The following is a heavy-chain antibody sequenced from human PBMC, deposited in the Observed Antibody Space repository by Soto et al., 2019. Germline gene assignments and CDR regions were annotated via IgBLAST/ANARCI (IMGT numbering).Heavy chain of an antibody. CDR3: ASPYSSGWEGYFDL. D-gene: IGHD6-19*01. CDR2: IIPIFGTA. V-gene: IGHV1-69*12. CDR1: GGTFSSYA. J-gene: IGHJ2*01. Sequence: QVQLVQSGAEVKKPGSSVKVSCKASGGTFSSYAISWVRQAPGQGLEWMGGIIPIFGTANYAQKFQGRVTITADESTSTAYRELSSLRSEDTAVYYCASPYSSGWEGYFDLWGRGTLVTVSS.